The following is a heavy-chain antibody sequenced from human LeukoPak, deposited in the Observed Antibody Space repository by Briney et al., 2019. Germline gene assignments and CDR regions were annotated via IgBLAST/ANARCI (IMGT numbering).Heavy chain of an antibody. D-gene: IGHD2-2*01. J-gene: IGHJ4*02. CDR3: ASTAMRPFSRYFDY. CDR2: IYYSGST. V-gene: IGHV4-31*03. Sequence: PSETLSLTCTVSGGSISSGGYYWSWIRQHPGKGLERIGYIYYSGSTYYNLSLKSRVTISVDTSKNQFSLKLSSVTAEDTAVYYCASTAMRPFSRYFDYWGQGTLVTVSS. CDR1: GGSISSGGYY.